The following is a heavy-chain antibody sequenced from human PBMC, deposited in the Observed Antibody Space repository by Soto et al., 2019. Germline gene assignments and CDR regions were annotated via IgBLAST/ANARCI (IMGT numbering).Heavy chain of an antibody. V-gene: IGHV3-73*01. CDR2: VRSKGNNYAT. Sequence: EVQLVESGGGLVQPGGSLKLSCAASGFTFSGAAMHWVRQPPGKGLEWVGRVRSKGNNYATAYVASVKGRFTISRDDSKNTAYLQMNSLKTEDTAVYYCTRQNQLTAVENDAFDIWGQGTTVTVSS. CDR3: TRQNQLTAVENDAFDI. J-gene: IGHJ3*02. D-gene: IGHD1-1*01. CDR1: GFTFSGAA.